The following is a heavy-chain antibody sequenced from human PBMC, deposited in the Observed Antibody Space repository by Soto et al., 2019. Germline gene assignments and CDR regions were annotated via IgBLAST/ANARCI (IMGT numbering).Heavy chain of an antibody. V-gene: IGHV5-51*01. CDR1: VYSFTNYW. CDR2: IHPGDSDT. Sequence: LGESLKISCKGSVYSFTNYWIGWVRQMPGKGLEWMGIIHPGDSDTRYSPSFQGQVTISADKYISTAYLQWNSLKASDTAMYYCATSIFGRGMDVWGQGTTVTVSS. CDR3: ATSIFGRGMDV. D-gene: IGHD3-3*01. J-gene: IGHJ6*02.